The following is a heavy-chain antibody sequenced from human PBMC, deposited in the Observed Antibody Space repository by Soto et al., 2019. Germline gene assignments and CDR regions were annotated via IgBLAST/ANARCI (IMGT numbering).Heavy chain of an antibody. Sequence: GSDPTLVNPTQTLTLTCTFSGFSLSTSGVGVGWIRQPPGKALEWLAVIYWDDDKGYSPSLKNRLTITKDTSKNQVVLTMTNMDPVDTATYYCAHTVGLVVVTSEDEYFQHWGQGTQVTVSS. CDR2: IYWDDDK. V-gene: IGHV2-5*02. J-gene: IGHJ1*01. D-gene: IGHD2-15*01. CDR3: AHTVGLVVVTSEDEYFQH. CDR1: GFSLSTSGVG.